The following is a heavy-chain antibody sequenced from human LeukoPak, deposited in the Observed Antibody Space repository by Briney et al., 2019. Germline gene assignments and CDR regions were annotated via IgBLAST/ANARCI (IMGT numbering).Heavy chain of an antibody. D-gene: IGHD3-16*01. CDR1: GFTFSSYS. V-gene: IGHV3-9*01. CDR2: ISWNSGSI. Sequence: GGSLRLSCAASGFTFSSYSMNWVRQAPGKGLEWVSGISWNSGSIGYADSVKGRFTISRDNAKNSLYLQMNSLRAEDTALYYCAKGGSLGGLDYWGQGTLVTVSS. J-gene: IGHJ4*02. CDR3: AKGGSLGGLDY.